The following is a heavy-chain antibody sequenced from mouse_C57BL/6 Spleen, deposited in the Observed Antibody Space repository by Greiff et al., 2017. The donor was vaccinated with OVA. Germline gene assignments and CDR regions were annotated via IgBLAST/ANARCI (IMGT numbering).Heavy chain of an antibody. CDR3: TRRGYDDY. D-gene: IGHD2-2*01. Sequence: VKLQASGAELVRPGASVTLSCKASGYTFTDYEMHWVKQTPVHGLEWIGAIDPETGGTAYNQKFKGKAILTADKSSSTAYMEHRSLTSEDSAVYYCTRRGYDDYWGQGTTLTVSS. J-gene: IGHJ2*01. CDR2: IDPETGGT. CDR1: GYTFTDYE. V-gene: IGHV1-15*01.